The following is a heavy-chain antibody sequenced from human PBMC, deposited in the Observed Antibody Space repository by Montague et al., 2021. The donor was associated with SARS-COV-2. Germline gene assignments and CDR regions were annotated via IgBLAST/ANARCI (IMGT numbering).Heavy chain of an antibody. CDR1: GGSTSDYY. CDR2: INHSGST. Sequence: SETLSLTCTVYGGSTSDYYWSWIRQPPGKGLEWIGEINHSGSTNYNPSLKSRVTISVDTSKNQFSLKLSSVTVADTAVYYCARVRYYGSGTSLGMDVWGQGTTVTVSS. D-gene: IGHD3-10*01. V-gene: IGHV4-34*01. J-gene: IGHJ6*02. CDR3: ARVRYYGSGTSLGMDV.